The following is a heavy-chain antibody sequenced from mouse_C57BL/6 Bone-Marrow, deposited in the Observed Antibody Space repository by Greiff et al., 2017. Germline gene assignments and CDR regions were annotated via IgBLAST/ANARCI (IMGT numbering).Heavy chain of an antibody. CDR3: AGEYYLDY. V-gene: IGHV1-19*01. J-gene: IGHJ2*01. CDR1: GYTFTDYY. Sequence: DVKLQESGPVLVKPGASVKMSCKASGYTFTDYYMNWVKQSHGKSLEWIGVINPYNGGTSYNQKFKGKATLTVAKSSSTAYMELNSLTSEDSAVYYCAGEYYLDYWGQGTTLTVSA. CDR2: INPYNGGT.